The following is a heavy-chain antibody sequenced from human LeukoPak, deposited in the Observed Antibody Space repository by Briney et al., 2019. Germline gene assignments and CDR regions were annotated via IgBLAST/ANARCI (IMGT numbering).Heavy chain of an antibody. CDR2: ISSSGSTI. V-gene: IGHV3-11*04. J-gene: IGHJ4*02. CDR1: GFTFSDYY. Sequence: GGSLRLSCAASGFTFSDYYMSWIRQAPGKGLEWVSYISSSGSTIYYADSVKGRFTISRDNAKNSLYLQMNSLRAEDTAVYYCASICSSTSCTPFDYWGQGTLVTVSS. CDR3: ASICSSTSCTPFDY. D-gene: IGHD2-2*01.